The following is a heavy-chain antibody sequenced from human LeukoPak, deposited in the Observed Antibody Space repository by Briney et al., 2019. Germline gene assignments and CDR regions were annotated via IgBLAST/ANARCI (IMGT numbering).Heavy chain of an antibody. CDR1: GFTFSSYG. Sequence: GGSLRLSCAASGFTFSSYGMHWVRQAPGKGLEWVAVIWYDGSNKCYADSVKGRFTISRDNSKNTLYLQMNSLRAEDTAVYYCARDSGSQHLDYRGQGTLVTVSS. J-gene: IGHJ4*02. V-gene: IGHV3-33*01. CDR3: ARDSGSQHLDY. D-gene: IGHD1-26*01. CDR2: IWYDGSNK.